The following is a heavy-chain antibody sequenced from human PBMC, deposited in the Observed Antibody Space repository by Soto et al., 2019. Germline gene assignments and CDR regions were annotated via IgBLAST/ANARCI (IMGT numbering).Heavy chain of an antibody. J-gene: IGHJ4*02. V-gene: IGHV3-30*04. Sequence: QVHLVESGGGVVQPGTSLRLSCAASGFTFSIYAMHWVRQAPGKGLEWVAVISDDGSNAYHADTVKGRFTISRDNSKNTVYLQMHSLTADDTAVFYCARSVYDDRSGYFAPGFWGQGTLVTVSS. CDR1: GFTFSIYA. CDR2: ISDDGSNA. CDR3: ARSVYDDRSGYFAPGF. D-gene: IGHD3-22*01.